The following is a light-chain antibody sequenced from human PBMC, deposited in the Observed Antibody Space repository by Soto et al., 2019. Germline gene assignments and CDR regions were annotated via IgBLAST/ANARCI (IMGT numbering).Light chain of an antibody. CDR3: QQSRNWPPLT. V-gene: IGKV3-11*01. CDR1: QSISTY. Sequence: EVVLTQSPATLYLSPGERASLSCTASQSISTYLTWYQHKPGQAPRLLIYDASRRAPGIPARFSGRGSGTDFTLTISPLEPEAFAVYYCQQSRNWPPLTFGGGNKVEIK. CDR2: DAS. J-gene: IGKJ4*01.